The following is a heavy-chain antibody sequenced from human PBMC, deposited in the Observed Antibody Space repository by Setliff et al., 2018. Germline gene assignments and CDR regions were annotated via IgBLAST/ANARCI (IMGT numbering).Heavy chain of an antibody. CDR2: IDPKSGAT. CDR1: GYTFTDYH. D-gene: IGHD6-13*01. J-gene: IGHJ6*03. V-gene: IGHV1-2*02. CDR3: ARDPFLVQQFPYYMDV. Sequence: VASVKVSCKTSGYTFTDYHLHWVRQAPGQGLEWMGWIDPKSGATRYAQKFQGRVTLTRDTSITTAYMEVSILTSDDTAVYYCARDPFLVQQFPYYMDVWGKGTTVTVSS.